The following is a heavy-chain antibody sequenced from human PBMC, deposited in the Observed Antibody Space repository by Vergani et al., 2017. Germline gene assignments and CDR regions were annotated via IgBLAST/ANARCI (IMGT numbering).Heavy chain of an antibody. D-gene: IGHD3-10*01. CDR1: DSSIMTNPY. CDR2: IHHSGDT. J-gene: IGHJ6*02. CDR3: ARHCGSGGFFPSSYFYWMDV. Sequence: QVQLQESGPGLVKPSETLSLTCDVSDSSIMTNPYWGWFRQSPGKGLGWIGCIHHSGDTHYNSSLKSRVSISIVSSSKFSLSLTSVTAADTAIYYCARHCGSGGFFPSSYFYWMDVWGHGTTVTVSS. V-gene: IGHV4-38-2*01.